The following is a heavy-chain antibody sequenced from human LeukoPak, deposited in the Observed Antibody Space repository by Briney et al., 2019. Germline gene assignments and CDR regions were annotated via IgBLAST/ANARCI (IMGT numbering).Heavy chain of an antibody. CDR2: IKSKTDGGTT. CDR1: GFTFSNAW. Sequence: PGGSLRLSCAASGFTFSNAWMSWVRQAPGKGLEWVGRIKSKTDGGTTDYAAPVKGRFTISRDDSKNTLYLQMNSLKTEDTAVYYCTTTPYYYDTHDAFDIWGQGTMVTVSS. V-gene: IGHV3-15*01. CDR3: TTTPYYYDTHDAFDI. D-gene: IGHD3-22*01. J-gene: IGHJ3*02.